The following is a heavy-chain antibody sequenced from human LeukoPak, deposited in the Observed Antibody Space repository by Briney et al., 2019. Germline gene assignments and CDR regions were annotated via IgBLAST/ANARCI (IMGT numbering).Heavy chain of an antibody. V-gene: IGHV3-74*01. J-gene: IGHJ4*02. CDR2: VTSGESST. CDR1: GFTFSAYA. Sequence: GGSPRLSCAASGFTFSAYAMTWVRQAPGKGLVWVSRVTSGESSTDYADAVKGRFTISRDNAKNTLYLQMNSLRVEDTAMYYCARSPDFRYYFAYWGQGTLVTVSS. D-gene: IGHD1-14*01. CDR3: ARSPDFRYYFAY.